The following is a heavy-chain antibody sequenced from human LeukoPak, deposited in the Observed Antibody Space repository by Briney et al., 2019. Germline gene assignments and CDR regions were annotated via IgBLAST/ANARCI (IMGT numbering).Heavy chain of an antibody. D-gene: IGHD4-17*01. CDR2: ISYDGNSK. CDR1: GFTFSSYG. CDR3: AKDGGFYGENFDY. J-gene: IGHJ4*02. Sequence: GKSLRLSCAASGFTFSSYGMHRVRQAPGKGLEWMAVISYDGNSKYYADSVKGRFTISRDKSKNTLFLQMTSLRADDTAVFYCAKDGGFYGENFDYWGQGTLVTVSS. V-gene: IGHV3-30*18.